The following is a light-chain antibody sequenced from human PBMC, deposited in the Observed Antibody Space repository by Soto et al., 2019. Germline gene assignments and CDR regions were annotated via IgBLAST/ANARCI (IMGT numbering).Light chain of an antibody. V-gene: IGKV4-1*01. CDR3: QQYYGTPLT. J-gene: IGKJ1*01. CDR2: WAS. CDR1: QSVLYSSNNKNY. Sequence: DIVMTQSPDSLAVSLGERATINCKSSQSVLYSSNNKNYLAWYQQKPGQPPKLLIYWASTRESGVPDRFSGSGSGTEFTLTISSLQADDVAVYYCQQYYGTPLTFGQWTKVEIK.